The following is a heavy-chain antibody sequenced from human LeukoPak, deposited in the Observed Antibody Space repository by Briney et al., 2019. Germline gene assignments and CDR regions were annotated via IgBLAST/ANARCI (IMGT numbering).Heavy chain of an antibody. CDR1: GFTFSSFA. CDR3: AKDKGSGTYPPY. V-gene: IGHV3-23*01. Sequence: GGSLRLSCAASGFTFSSFARSWVRQGPGKGLEWVSGISGSGSSTYYADSVKGRFTISRDNSNNSLYLQMNSLRAEDTAVYYCAKDKGSGTYPPYWGQGTLVTVSS. D-gene: IGHD1-26*01. J-gene: IGHJ4*02. CDR2: ISGSGSST.